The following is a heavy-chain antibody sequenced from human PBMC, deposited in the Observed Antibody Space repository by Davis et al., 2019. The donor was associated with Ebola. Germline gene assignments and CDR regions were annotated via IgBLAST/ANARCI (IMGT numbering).Heavy chain of an antibody. CDR1: GFTFTSSA. V-gene: IGHV1-58*01. CDR2: IVVGSGNT. J-gene: IGHJ5*02. Sequence: AASVKVSCKASGFTFTSSAVQWVRQARGQRLEWIGWIVVGSGNTNYAQKFQERVTITRDMSTSTAYMELSSLRSEDTAVYYCAAEEGGLRFLEWSKFDPWGQGTLVTVSS. D-gene: IGHD3-3*01. CDR3: AAEEGGLRFLEWSKFDP.